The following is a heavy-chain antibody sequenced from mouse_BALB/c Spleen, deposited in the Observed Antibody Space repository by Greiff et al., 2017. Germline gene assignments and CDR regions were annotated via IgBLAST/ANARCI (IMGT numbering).Heavy chain of an antibody. D-gene: IGHD1-1*01. CDR3: ARSGIYYGSSYWYFDV. CDR2: IYPGSGST. CDR1: GYTFTDYV. J-gene: IGHJ1*01. V-gene: IGHV1-77*01. Sequence: LVESGPELVKPGASVKMSCKASGYTFTDYVISWVKQRTGQGLEWIGEIYPGSGSTYYNEKFKGKATLTADKSSNTAYMQLSSLTSEDSAVYFCARSGIYYGSSYWYFDVWGAGTTVTVAS.